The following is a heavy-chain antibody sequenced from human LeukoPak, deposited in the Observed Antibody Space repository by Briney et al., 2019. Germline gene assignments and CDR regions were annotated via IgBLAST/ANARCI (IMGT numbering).Heavy chain of an antibody. J-gene: IGHJ5*02. Sequence: ASVRVSCTASGYTFTGYYMHWVRQAPGQGLEWRGWINPNSGGTKYAQKFQGRVTMTRDTSISTAYMEVSGLRSDDTAVYYCARGDYGDNAEGVRLDPWGQGTRVIVSS. D-gene: IGHD2-21*02. CDR3: ARGDYGDNAEGVRLDP. CDR2: INPNSGGT. CDR1: GYTFTGYY. V-gene: IGHV1-2*02.